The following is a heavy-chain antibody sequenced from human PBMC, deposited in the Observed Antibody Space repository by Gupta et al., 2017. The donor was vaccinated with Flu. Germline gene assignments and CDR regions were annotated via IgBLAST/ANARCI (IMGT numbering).Heavy chain of an antibody. CDR2: IKSKTDGGTT. D-gene: IGHD2-2*01. Sequence: EWVGRIKSKTDGGTTDYAAPVKGRFTISRDDSKNTLYLQMNSLKTEDTAVYYCTTGIVVVPAARYYYYGMDVWGQGTTVTVSS. CDR3: TTGIVVVPAARYYYYGMDV. V-gene: IGHV3-15*01. J-gene: IGHJ6*02.